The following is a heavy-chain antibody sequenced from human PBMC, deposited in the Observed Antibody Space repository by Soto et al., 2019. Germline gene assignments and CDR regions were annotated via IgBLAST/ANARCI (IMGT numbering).Heavy chain of an antibody. CDR2: MNPSSGET. J-gene: IGHJ5*01. CDR3: ARLAEYCNGIKCYSNFDF. CDR1: EYNFTNFD. V-gene: IGHV1-8*01. Sequence: ASVKVSCKTSEYNFTNFDINWVRQAPGRGLVWMGWMNPSSGETGSAQNFQGRVTMTRDISTRTFFMQLTSLRSEDTAIYYCARLAEYCNGIKCYSNFDFWGRGTPVTLSS. D-gene: IGHD2-15*01.